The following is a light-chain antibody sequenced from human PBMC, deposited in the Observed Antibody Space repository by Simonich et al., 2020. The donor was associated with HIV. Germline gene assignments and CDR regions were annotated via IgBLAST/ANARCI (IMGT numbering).Light chain of an antibody. CDR3: QQYKSWPYT. CDR2: GAS. Sequence: DIVMTQSPATLSVSPGEGVTLSCRASQSVSSSLSWYQQKPGQVPRLLIYGASTGATGIPARFSGSGSGTEFTLTISSMQSEDFAVYYCQQYKSWPYTFGQGTKLEIK. CDR1: QSVSSS. J-gene: IGKJ2*01. V-gene: IGKV3-15*01.